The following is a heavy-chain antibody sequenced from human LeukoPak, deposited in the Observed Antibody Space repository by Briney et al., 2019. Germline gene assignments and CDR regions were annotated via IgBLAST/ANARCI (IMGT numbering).Heavy chain of an antibody. CDR2: ISSSSSYI. CDR1: GFTFSSYS. CDR3: ARGLGEQWLVDAFDI. J-gene: IGHJ3*02. D-gene: IGHD6-19*01. Sequence: AGGSLRLSCAASGFTFSSYSMNWVRQAPGKGLEWVSSISSSSSYIYYADSVKGRFTISRDNAKNSLYLQMNSLRAEDTAVYYCARGLGEQWLVDAFDIWGQGTMVTVSS. V-gene: IGHV3-21*01.